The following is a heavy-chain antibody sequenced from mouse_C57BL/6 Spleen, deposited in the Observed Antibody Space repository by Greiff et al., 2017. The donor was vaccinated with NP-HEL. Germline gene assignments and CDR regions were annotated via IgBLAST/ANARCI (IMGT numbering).Heavy chain of an antibody. D-gene: IGHD2-2*01. CDR2: INPSSGYT. CDR3: AKALRDGYDVDYYAMGY. V-gene: IGHV1-4*01. CDR1: GYTFTCYT. J-gene: IGHJ4*01. Sequence: QVHVKQSGAELARPGASVKLSCKASGYTFTCYTMPWVNQRPGQGLEWIGYINPSSGYTNYNQKFKDKATLTADKSSSTAYMQLSSLTSEDSAVYYCAKALRDGYDVDYYAMGYWGQGTSVTVSS.